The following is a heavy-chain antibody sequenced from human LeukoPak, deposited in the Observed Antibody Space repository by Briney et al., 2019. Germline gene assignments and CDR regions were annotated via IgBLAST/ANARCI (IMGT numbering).Heavy chain of an antibody. CDR3: ARRIRRAPTDH. Sequence: ASVKVSCKASGYTFTIYDLNWVRQATGQGLEWMGWMNPNSGNTGYAQKFQGRVTMTRNTSISTAYMELNNLTSEDTAVYYCARRIRRAPTDHWGQGTLVTVSS. J-gene: IGHJ4*02. D-gene: IGHD3-10*01. V-gene: IGHV1-8*01. CDR1: GYTFTIYD. CDR2: MNPNSGNT.